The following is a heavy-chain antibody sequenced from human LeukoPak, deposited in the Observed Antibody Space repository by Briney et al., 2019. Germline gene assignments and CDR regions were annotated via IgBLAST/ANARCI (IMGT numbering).Heavy chain of an antibody. CDR3: AKDIGPGSSTDGMDV. CDR1: GFTFDDYA. V-gene: IGHV3-9*01. CDR2: ISWNSGSI. Sequence: GRSLRLSCAASGFTFDDYAMHWVRQAPGKGLEWVSGISWNSGSIGYADSVKGRFTISRDNAKNSLYLRMSSLRAEDTALYYCAKDIGPGSSTDGMDVWGQGTTVTVPS. D-gene: IGHD2-2*01. J-gene: IGHJ6*02.